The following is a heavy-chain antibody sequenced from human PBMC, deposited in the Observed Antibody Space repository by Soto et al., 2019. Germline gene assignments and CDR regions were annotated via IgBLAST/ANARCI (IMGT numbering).Heavy chain of an antibody. CDR1: GYSFTDYH. CDR2: INPKSGGT. Sequence: ASVKVSCKASGYSFTDYHIHWVRQAPGQGLEWLGRINPKSGGTSTAQRFQGWVTMTTDTSISTASMELTRLTSDDTAIYYCARGDSTDCSNGVCSFFYNHDMDVWGQGTTVTV. J-gene: IGHJ6*02. V-gene: IGHV1-2*04. CDR3: ARGDSTDCSNGVCSFFYNHDMDV. D-gene: IGHD2-8*01.